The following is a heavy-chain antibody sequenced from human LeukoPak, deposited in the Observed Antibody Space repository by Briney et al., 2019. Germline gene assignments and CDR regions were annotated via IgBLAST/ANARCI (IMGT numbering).Heavy chain of an antibody. D-gene: IGHD6-13*01. Sequence: GGSLRLSCAASGFTFSSYTMNWVRQAPGKGLEWVSSISSSSSYMYYADSVKGRFTISRDKAKNSLYLQMTSLRAEDTAVYYCASAGLVYSSGWYLETPFDYWGQGTLVTVSS. CDR3: ASAGLVYSSGWYLETPFDY. V-gene: IGHV3-21*01. CDR1: GFTFSSYT. CDR2: ISSSSSYM. J-gene: IGHJ4*02.